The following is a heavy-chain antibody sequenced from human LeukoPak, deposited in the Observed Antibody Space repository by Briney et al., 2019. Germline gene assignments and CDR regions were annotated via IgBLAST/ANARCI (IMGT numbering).Heavy chain of an antibody. Sequence: PGGSLRLSCSASGFTFSSYAMHWVRQAPGKGLEYFSAIRSNGGGTYYADSVKGRFTISRDNSKNTLYLQMSSLRAEDTAVYYCVKDWGIFMYYFDYWGQGTLVTVSS. CDR1: GFTFSSYA. D-gene: IGHD3-16*01. CDR3: VKDWGIFMYYFDY. CDR2: IRSNGGGT. V-gene: IGHV3-64D*06. J-gene: IGHJ4*02.